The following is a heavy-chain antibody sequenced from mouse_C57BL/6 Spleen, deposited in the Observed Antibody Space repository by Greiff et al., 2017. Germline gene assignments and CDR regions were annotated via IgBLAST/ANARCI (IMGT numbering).Heavy chain of an antibody. CDR3: ARMEFITTVVATDYYAMDY. J-gene: IGHJ4*01. D-gene: IGHD1-1*01. V-gene: IGHV1-26*01. CDR1: GYTFTDYY. CDR2: INPNNGGT. Sequence: EVQLQQSGPELVKPGASVKISCKASGYTFTDYYMNWVKQSHGKSLEWIGDINPNNGGTSYNQKFKGKATLTVDKSSSTAYMELRSLTSEDSAVYYCARMEFITTVVATDYYAMDYWGQGTSVTVSS.